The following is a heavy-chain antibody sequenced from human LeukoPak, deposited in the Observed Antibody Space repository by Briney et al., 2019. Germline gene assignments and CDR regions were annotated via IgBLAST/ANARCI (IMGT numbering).Heavy chain of an antibody. Sequence: SETLSLTCTISGSSITSVSHYWGCILQPHGKGMEWIGDIYYTGSTYYSPSLRSRVTMSVHTSENQFSLRLNSVTAVDTAVYYCARRWGNIVGVTYEYWGQGTLVTVSS. CDR3: ARRWGNIVGVTYEY. V-gene: IGHV4-39*01. D-gene: IGHD3-16*01. CDR2: IYYTGST. CDR1: GSSITSVSHY. J-gene: IGHJ4*02.